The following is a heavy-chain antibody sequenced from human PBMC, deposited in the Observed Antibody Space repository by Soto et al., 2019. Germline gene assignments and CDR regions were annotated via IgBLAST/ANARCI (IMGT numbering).Heavy chain of an antibody. J-gene: IGHJ3*02. CDR3: ARDPRKDPFGLGAFDI. D-gene: IGHD3-3*01. Sequence: QVQLVQSGAEVKKPGSSVKVSCKASGGTFSSYAISWVRQAPGQGLEWMGGIIPIFGTANYAQKFQGRVTITADESTSTAYMERRSLRSGDTAVYYCARDPRKDPFGLGAFDIWGQGTMVTVSS. V-gene: IGHV1-69*01. CDR2: IIPIFGTA. CDR1: GGTFSSYA.